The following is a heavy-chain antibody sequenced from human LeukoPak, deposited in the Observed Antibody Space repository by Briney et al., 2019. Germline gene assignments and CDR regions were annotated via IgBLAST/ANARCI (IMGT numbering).Heavy chain of an antibody. J-gene: IGHJ5*02. Sequence: GGSLRLSCAASEFSVGSNYMTWVRQAPGKGLEWVSLIYSGGSTYYADSVKGRFTISRDNSKNTLYLQMNSLRAEDTAFYYCAKSGSYLRVDWFDPWGQGTLVTVSS. CDR1: EFSVGSNY. CDR2: IYSGGST. CDR3: AKSGSYLRVDWFDP. D-gene: IGHD1-26*01. V-gene: IGHV3-53*05.